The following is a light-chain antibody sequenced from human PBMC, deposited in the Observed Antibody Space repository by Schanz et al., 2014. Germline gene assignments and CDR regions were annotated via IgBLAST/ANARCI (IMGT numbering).Light chain of an antibody. CDR2: TNF. V-gene: IGLV1-51*02. Sequence: QSVLTQPPSVSAAPGQKVTISCSGSSSNIGSNHVSWYQQIPGTAPKLLIYTNFNRPSGVSNRFSGSKSGNTASLTISGLQAGDEADYYCTSFTSTHTHVFGGGTQLTVL. CDR1: SSNIGSNH. CDR3: TSFTSTHTHV. J-gene: IGLJ7*01.